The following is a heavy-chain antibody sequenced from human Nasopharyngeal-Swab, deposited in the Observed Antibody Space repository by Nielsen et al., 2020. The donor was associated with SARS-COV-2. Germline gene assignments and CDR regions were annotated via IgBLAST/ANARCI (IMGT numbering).Heavy chain of an antibody. J-gene: IGHJ6*03. CDR3: TRAFHGQDGSYLHMDV. D-gene: IGHD5-24*01. V-gene: IGHV6-1*01. CDR1: GDSVSDHRAT. Sequence: SEALSLTCAISGDSVSDHRATWNWIRQSPSRGLEWLGRTYYRSMWKNDYLVAVKSRITINPDTSKNQFSLHLNSVTPEDTAVHCCTRAFHGQDGSYLHMDVWGKGTTVTVSS. CDR2: TYYRSMWKN.